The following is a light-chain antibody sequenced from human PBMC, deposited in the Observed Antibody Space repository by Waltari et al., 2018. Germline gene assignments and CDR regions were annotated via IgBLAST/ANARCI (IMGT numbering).Light chain of an antibody. J-gene: IGLJ1*01. CDR2: EVT. V-gene: IGLV2-8*01. CDR3: SSYAHNNHFV. CDR1: NSAVGAYNY. Sequence: QSVLPQPPSATGSPGPSVTISSTGTNSAVGAYNYVSCYQQHPGKVPKLLIYEVTKRPSGVPDRFSGSKSGNTASLTVSGLQADDEADYYCSSYAHNNHFVFGTGTKVTVL.